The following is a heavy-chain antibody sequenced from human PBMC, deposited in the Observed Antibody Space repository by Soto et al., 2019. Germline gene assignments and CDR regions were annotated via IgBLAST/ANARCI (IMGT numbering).Heavy chain of an antibody. Sequence: QVQLLASGGGLVKPGGSLRLSCEATGFTFSNYYMNWVRQTPGKGLQWISYISGNGVDANYADSVKGRFTMYRDNAKNSVFLEMRSLRVDDTGMYYCAWPSRLAASWGQGTLVTVSS. CDR3: AWPSRLAAS. D-gene: IGHD3-9*01. V-gene: IGHV3-11*03. J-gene: IGHJ5*02. CDR2: ISGNGVDA. CDR1: GFTFSNYY.